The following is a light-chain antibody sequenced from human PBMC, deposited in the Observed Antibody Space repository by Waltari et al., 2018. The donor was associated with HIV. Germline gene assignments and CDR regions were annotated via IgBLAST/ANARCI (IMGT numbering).Light chain of an antibody. J-gene: IGLJ2*01. Sequence: QSALTQPPSASGSPGQSVTISCTGTSSDVGAYNYVSWFQQHPGKAPKLMLYDVTRRPSGVPDRFSGSKSGNTASLTVSGLQAEDEADYYCASQAGSKDVFGGGTRLTVL. CDR2: DVT. V-gene: IGLV2-8*01. CDR1: SSDVGAYNY. CDR3: ASQAGSKDV.